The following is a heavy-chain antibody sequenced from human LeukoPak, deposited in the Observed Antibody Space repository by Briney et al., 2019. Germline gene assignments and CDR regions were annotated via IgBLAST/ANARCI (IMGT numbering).Heavy chain of an antibody. CDR3: ARDSKGSSWYNPYYYYYMDV. CDR1: GYTFTSYG. Sequence: GASVKVSCKASGYTFTSYGISWVRQAPGQGLEWMGWISAYNGNTNYAQKLQGRVTMTTDTSTSTAYMELRSLRSDDTAVYYCARDSKGSSWYNPYYYYYMDVWGKGTTVTISS. D-gene: IGHD6-13*01. CDR2: ISAYNGNT. J-gene: IGHJ6*03. V-gene: IGHV1-18*01.